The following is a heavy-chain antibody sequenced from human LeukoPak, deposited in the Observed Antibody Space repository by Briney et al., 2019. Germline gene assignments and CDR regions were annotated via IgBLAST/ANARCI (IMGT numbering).Heavy chain of an antibody. Sequence: EASVKVSCKASGGTFSSYAISWVRQAPGQGLEWMGRIIPIFGTANYAQKFQGRVTITTDESTSTAYMELSSLRSEDTAVYYCARDLDSGSYYFDYWGQGTLVTVSS. CDR1: GGTFSSYA. CDR3: ARDLDSGSYYFDY. J-gene: IGHJ4*02. CDR2: IIPIFGTA. D-gene: IGHD1-26*01. V-gene: IGHV1-69*05.